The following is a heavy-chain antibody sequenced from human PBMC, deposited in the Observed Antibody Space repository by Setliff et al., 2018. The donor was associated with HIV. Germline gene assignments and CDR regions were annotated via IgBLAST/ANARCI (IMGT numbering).Heavy chain of an antibody. D-gene: IGHD3-22*01. CDR1: DGSISRTSYY. CDR2: VYYSGST. V-gene: IGHV4-39*07. CDR3: ARDFISDSSGYYSSHFDC. Sequence: SETLSLTCTVSDGSISRTSYYWGWIRQPPGRGLEWIGSVYYSGSTYYNPSLKSRVTISVDTSKNQFSLKLSSVTAADTAVYYCARDFISDSSGYYSSHFDCWGQGTLVTVSS. J-gene: IGHJ4*02.